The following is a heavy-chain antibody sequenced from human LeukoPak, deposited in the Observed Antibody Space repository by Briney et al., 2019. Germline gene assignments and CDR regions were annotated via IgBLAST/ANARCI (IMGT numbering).Heavy chain of an antibody. CDR3: ARGTLGYCSGRSCYSGHFDY. CDR2: IYYSGST. V-gene: IGHV4-30-4*08. CDR1: GGSISSGDYY. D-gene: IGHD2-15*01. Sequence: SETLSLTCTVSGGSISSGDYYWSWIRQPPGKGLEWIGYIYYSGSTYSNPSPKSRVTISVDTSKNQFSLKLSSVTAADTAVYYCARGTLGYCSGRSCYSGHFDYWGQGTRVTVSS. J-gene: IGHJ4*02.